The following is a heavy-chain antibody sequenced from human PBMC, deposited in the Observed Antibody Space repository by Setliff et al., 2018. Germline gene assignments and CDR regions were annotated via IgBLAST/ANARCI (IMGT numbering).Heavy chain of an antibody. CDR2: INHSGST. V-gene: IGHV4-39*07. CDR3: ARGPRYYYGSGSYSTD. D-gene: IGHD3-10*01. CDR1: GGSISSSSYY. Sequence: PSETLSLTCTVSGGSISSSSYYWSWIRQPPGNGLEWIGEINHSGSTNHNTSLKSRVTISVDTSKNQFSLKLSSVTAADTAVYYCARGPRYYYGSGSYSTDWGQGTLVTAPQ. J-gene: IGHJ4*02.